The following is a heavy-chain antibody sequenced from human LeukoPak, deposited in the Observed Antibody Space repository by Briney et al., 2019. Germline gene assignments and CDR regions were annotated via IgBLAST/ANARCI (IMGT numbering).Heavy chain of an antibody. J-gene: IGHJ6*04. CDR3: ARAPPSYDFWSGPSLDV. D-gene: IGHD3-3*01. V-gene: IGHV1-2*02. CDR2: INPNSGGT. CDR1: GYTFTGYY. Sequence: ASVKVSCKASGYTFTGYYMHWVRQAPGQGLEWMGWINPNSGGTNYAQKFQGRVTMTRDTSISTAYMELSSLRSEDTAVYYCARAPPSYDFWSGPSLDVWGKGTTVTVSS.